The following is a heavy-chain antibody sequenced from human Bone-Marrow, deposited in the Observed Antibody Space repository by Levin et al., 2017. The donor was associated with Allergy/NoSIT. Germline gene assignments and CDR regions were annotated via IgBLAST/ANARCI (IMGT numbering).Heavy chain of an antibody. V-gene: IGHV3-48*03. D-gene: IGHD2-15*01. Sequence: GGSLRLSCAASGFHFRNYEMNWVRQAPGKGLEWVSYISGTGSLIYYADSVKGRFTIARDNAKSSLHLQMSSLRADDTALYYCARAVVGAISDYWGQGTLVSVSS. J-gene: IGHJ4*02. CDR2: ISGTGSLI. CDR3: ARAVVGAISDY. CDR1: GFHFRNYE.